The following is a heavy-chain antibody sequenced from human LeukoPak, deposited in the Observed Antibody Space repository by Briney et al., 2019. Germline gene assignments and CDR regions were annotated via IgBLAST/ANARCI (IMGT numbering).Heavy chain of an antibody. CDR1: GYRFTTDY. J-gene: IGHJ3*02. CDR2: IYPDDSET. CDR3: ARQAYGSHFDAFDI. Sequence: TGESLKISCKASGYRFTTDYIGWVRQMPGKGLEWMGIIYPDDSETNYSPSLQGQVSMSVDKSITTAYLQWSSLKASDTAIYYCARQAYGSHFDAFDIWGQGTMVTVSS. D-gene: IGHD3-22*01. V-gene: IGHV5-51*01.